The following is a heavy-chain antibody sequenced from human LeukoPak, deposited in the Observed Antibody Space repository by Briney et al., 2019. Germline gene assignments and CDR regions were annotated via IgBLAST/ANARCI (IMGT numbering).Heavy chain of an antibody. CDR1: GFTFSNYA. CDR3: ARDNYDSSTPYYFDY. CDR2: ISGSGDST. J-gene: IGHJ4*02. D-gene: IGHD3-22*01. Sequence: GGTLRLSCAASGFTFSNYAMTWVRQAPGKGLEWVSTISGSGDSTYFADSVKGRFTISRDNAKNSLFLLMNSLRAEDTAVYYCARDNYDSSTPYYFDYWGQGTLVTVSS. V-gene: IGHV3-23*01.